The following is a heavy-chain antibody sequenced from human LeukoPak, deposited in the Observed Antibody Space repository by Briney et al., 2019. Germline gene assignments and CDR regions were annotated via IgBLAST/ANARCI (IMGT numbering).Heavy chain of an antibody. CDR3: AKDWYYYGSGSYLGPVFDY. Sequence: PGGSLRLSCAASGFTFSSYAVSWVRQAPGKGLEWVSAISGSGGSTYYADSVKGRFTISRDNSKNTLYLQMNSLRAEDTAVYYCAKDWYYYGSGSYLGPVFDYWGQGTLVTVSS. CDR1: GFTFSSYA. CDR2: ISGSGGST. D-gene: IGHD3-10*01. J-gene: IGHJ4*02. V-gene: IGHV3-23*01.